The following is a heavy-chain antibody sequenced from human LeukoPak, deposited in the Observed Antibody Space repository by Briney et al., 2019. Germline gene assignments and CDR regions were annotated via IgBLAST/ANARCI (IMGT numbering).Heavy chain of an antibody. CDR1: AGSISSGEYY. CDR2: IYYSGRT. D-gene: IGHD3-3*01. CDR3: ARYYDFLSYMDV. V-gene: IGHV4-30-4*08. Sequence: SETLSLTCTVSAGSISSGEYYWSWIRQPPGKGLEWIGYIYYSGRTYYNPSLKSRLAITVDTSKNQFSLKLNSVTAADTAVYYCARYYDFLSYMDVWGKGTTVTVSS. J-gene: IGHJ6*03.